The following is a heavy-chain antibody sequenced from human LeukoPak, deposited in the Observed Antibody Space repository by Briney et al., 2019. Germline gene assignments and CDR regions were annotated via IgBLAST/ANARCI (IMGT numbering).Heavy chain of an antibody. V-gene: IGHV3-23*01. CDR2: TSVGGSST. CDR1: GFTVSGYA. J-gene: IGHJ3*02. Sequence: PGRCLRLSCAASGFTVSGYAMSWVRQAPGKGLGWVSTTSVGGSSTYYADSVKGRFTISRDNSKNTLYLQMNSLRAEDTAVYYCAKDRNYYDSSGRDAFDIWGQGTMVTVSS. CDR3: AKDRNYYDSSGRDAFDI. D-gene: IGHD3-22*01.